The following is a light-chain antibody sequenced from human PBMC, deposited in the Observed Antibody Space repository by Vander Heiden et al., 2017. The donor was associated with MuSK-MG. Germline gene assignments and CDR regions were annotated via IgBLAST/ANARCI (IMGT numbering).Light chain of an antibody. V-gene: IGLV3-10*01. Sequence: SSELTQPPSVSVSPGQTARITCSGAALPKKYAYWYQQTSGQAPVLVIYEVNKRRFGSPESVSCSSSGTIATVTISVAPGEEEAAYYCYSTENRSNNSRVFGGGTKRTVL. CDR1: ALPKKY. CDR3: YSTENRSNNSRV. J-gene: IGLJ3*02. CDR2: EVN.